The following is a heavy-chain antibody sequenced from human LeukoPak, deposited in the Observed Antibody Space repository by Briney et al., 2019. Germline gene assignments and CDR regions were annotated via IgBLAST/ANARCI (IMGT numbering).Heavy chain of an antibody. CDR2: ISAYNGST. CDR3: AAEVGKYYGSGSYYDYYYHGMDV. J-gene: IGHJ6*02. V-gene: IGHV1-18*01. CDR1: GYTFTSYG. D-gene: IGHD3-10*01. Sequence: ASVKVSCKASGYTFTSYGISWVRQAPGQGLEWMGWISAYNGSTNYAQKLQGRVTMTTDTSTSTAYMELRSLRSDDTAVYYCAAEVGKYYGSGSYYDYYYHGMDVWGQGTTVTVSS.